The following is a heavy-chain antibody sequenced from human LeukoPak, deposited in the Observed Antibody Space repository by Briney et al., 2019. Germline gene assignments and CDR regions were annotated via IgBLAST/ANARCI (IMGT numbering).Heavy chain of an antibody. CDR3: ARDRGDYLDY. D-gene: IGHD4-17*01. CDR2: IYTSGST. CDR1: DGSISSGTYS. Sequence: SETLSLTCTVSDGSISSGTYSWNWIRQPAGKGLEWIGRIYTSGSTNYNPSLKSRVTISVDTSKNQFSLRLSSVTAADTAVYYCARDRGDYLDYWGQGTLVTVSS. J-gene: IGHJ4*02. V-gene: IGHV4-61*02.